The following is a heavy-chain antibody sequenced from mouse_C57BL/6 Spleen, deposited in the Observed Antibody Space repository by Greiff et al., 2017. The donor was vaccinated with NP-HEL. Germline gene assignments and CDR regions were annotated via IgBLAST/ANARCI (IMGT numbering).Heavy chain of an antibody. D-gene: IGHD2-4*01. CDR3: ARSGDYDERGFDY. J-gene: IGHJ2*01. CDR1: GYTFTSYW. Sequence: VQLQQPGAELVMPGASVKLSCKASGYTFTSYWMHWVKQRPGQGLEWIGEIDPSDSYTNYNQKFKGKSTLTVDKSPSTAYMQLSSLTSEDSAVYYCARSGDYDERGFDYWGQGTTLTVSS. CDR2: IDPSDSYT. V-gene: IGHV1-69*01.